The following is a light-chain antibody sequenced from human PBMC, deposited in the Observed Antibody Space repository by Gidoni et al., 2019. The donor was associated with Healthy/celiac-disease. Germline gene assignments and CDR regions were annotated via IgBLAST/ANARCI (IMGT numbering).Light chain of an antibody. Sequence: SSDLTQDPAVSVALGQTVRITCQGDSLRSYYASWYQQKPGQAPVLVIYGKNNRPSGIPGRFSGSSSGNTASLTITGAQAEDEADYYCNSRDSSGNHLVFGGGTKLTVL. J-gene: IGLJ2*01. CDR2: GKN. V-gene: IGLV3-19*01. CDR3: NSRDSSGNHLV. CDR1: SLRSYY.